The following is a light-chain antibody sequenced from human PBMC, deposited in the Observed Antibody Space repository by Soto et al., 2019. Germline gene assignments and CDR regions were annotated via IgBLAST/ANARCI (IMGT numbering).Light chain of an antibody. V-gene: IGLV2-8*01. CDR1: SSDVGAHNF. J-gene: IGLJ3*02. Sequence: QSALTQPPSASGSPGQSVTISCTGTSSDVGAHNFVSWYQHHPGKAPKLMIYEVNRRPSGVPDRLSGSKSGSTASLTVYGLQPEDEADYYCSSYRGNYNWVFGGGTKVTVL. CDR2: EVN. CDR3: SSYRGNYNWV.